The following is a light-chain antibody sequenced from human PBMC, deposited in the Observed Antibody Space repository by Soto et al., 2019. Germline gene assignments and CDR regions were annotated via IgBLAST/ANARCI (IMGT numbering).Light chain of an antibody. CDR1: QSVGSS. J-gene: IGKJ2*01. CDR2: DAS. V-gene: IGKV3-11*01. Sequence: EIVLTQSPATLSLSPGERATLSCRASQSVGSSLAWYQQKPGQAPRLLIYDASNRATGIPARFSGSGSGTDFTLTISSLEPEDFAVYYCQQYNSWPYTFGQGTKLEIK. CDR3: QQYNSWPYT.